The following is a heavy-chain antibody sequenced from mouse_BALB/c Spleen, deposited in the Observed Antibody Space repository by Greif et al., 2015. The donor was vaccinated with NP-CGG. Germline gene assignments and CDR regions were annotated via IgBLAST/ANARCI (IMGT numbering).Heavy chain of an antibody. V-gene: IGHV1-80*01. CDR2: IYPGDGDT. CDR1: GYAFSSYW. CDR3: ARGRNFYYYAMDY. J-gene: IGHJ4*01. Sequence: VQLQQSGAELVRPGSSVKISCKASGYAFSSYWMNWVKQRPGQGLEWIGQIYPGDGDTNYNGKFKGKATLTADKSSSTAYMQLSSLTSEDSAVYFCARGRNFYYYAMDYWGQGTSVTVSS.